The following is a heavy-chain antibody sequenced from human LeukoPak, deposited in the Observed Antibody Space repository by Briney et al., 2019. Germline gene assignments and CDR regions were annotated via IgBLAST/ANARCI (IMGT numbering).Heavy chain of an antibody. J-gene: IGHJ4*02. CDR1: GGSFSGYY. CDR2: IYSGGST. D-gene: IGHD6-19*01. V-gene: IGHV3-53*01. CDR3: AKGADSSGWYYFDY. Sequence: ETLSLTCAVYGGSFSGYYWSWVRQAPGKGLEWVSVIYSGGSTYYADSVKGRFTISRDNSKNTLYLQMNSLRAEDTAVYYCAKGADSSGWYYFDYWGQGTLVAVSS.